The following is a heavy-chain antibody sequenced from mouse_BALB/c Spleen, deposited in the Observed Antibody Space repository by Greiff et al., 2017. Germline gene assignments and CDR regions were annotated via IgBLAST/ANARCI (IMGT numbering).Heavy chain of an antibody. J-gene: IGHJ3*01. Sequence: QVQLKESGPGLVQPSQSLSITCTVSGFSLTSYGVHWVRQSPGKGLEWLGVIWSGGSTDYNAAFISRLSISKDNSKSQVFFKMNSLQANDTAIYYCARNEDYRYDWFAYWGQGTLVTVSA. V-gene: IGHV2-2*02. CDR2: IWSGGST. D-gene: IGHD2-14*01. CDR3: ARNEDYRYDWFAY. CDR1: GFSLTSYG.